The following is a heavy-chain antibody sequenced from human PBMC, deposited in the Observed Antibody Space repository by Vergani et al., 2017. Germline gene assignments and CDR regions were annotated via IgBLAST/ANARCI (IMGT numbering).Heavy chain of an antibody. J-gene: IGHJ4*02. CDR1: GFTFYNYA. CDR2: ISGSVGNT. Sequence: EVQLLESGGGLVQPGGSLRLSCAASGFTFYNYAMTWVRQAPGKGLEWVAGISGSVGNTYYADSVKGRFTISRDNSKATVSLQMNSLRAEDTAVYYGATGGYCSGGRCYRHFEFWGQRTLVTVSS. D-gene: IGHD2-15*01. V-gene: IGHV3-23*01. CDR3: ATGGYCSGGRCYRHFEF.